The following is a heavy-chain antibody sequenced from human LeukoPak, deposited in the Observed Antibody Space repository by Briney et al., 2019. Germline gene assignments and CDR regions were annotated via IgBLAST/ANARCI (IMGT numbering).Heavy chain of an antibody. CDR2: ISAYNGNT. CDR1: GYTFTSYG. Sequence: ASVKVSCKASGYTFTSYGISWVRQAPGQGLEWMGWISAYNGNTNYAQKLQGRVTITADESTSTAYMELSSLRSEDTAVYYCARSYYYDTPNWFDPWGQGTLVTVSS. D-gene: IGHD3-22*01. CDR3: ARSYYYDTPNWFDP. V-gene: IGHV1-18*01. J-gene: IGHJ5*02.